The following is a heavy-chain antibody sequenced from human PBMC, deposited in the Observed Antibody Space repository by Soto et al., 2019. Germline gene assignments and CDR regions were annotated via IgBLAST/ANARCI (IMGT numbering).Heavy chain of an antibody. V-gene: IGHV1-8*01. D-gene: IGHD2-2*01. CDR1: GYTFTSYD. Sequence: QVQLVQSGAEVKKPGASVKVSCKASGYTFTSYDINWVRQATGQGLEWMGWMNPNSGNTGYAQKFQGRVTMTRNTSISTAYMELSSLRSEDTAVYYCARGREDIVVVPAAPGGYGMDVWGQGTTVTVSS. CDR2: MNPNSGNT. CDR3: ARGREDIVVVPAAPGGYGMDV. J-gene: IGHJ6*02.